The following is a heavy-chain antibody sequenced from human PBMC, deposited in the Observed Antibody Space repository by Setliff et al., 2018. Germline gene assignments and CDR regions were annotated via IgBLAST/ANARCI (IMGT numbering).Heavy chain of an antibody. CDR1: GGSISSYY. J-gene: IGHJ6*03. CDR2: IYIGGSA. D-gene: IGHD6-19*01. V-gene: IGHV4-4*07. Sequence: PSETLSLTCTVSGGSISSYYWSWIRQPAGKGLEWIGHIYIGGSANYNPSLKSRVTMSIDTSKNQFSLKLNSVTTADMAVYYCAREQWLDPPGYYYMDVWGKGTTGTVSS. CDR3: AREQWLDPPGYYYMDV.